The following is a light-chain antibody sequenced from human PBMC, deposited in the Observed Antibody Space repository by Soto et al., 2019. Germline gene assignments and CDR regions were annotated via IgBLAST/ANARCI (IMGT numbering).Light chain of an antibody. CDR1: QGINNY. Sequence: DIQMTQSPSSLSASVGDSVTITCRASQGINNYLAWYQQKPGKVPVLLIYTASTLKPGVPSRFSGRGAGTDFTLTLSSLQPEDFATYYCQKYDSAPRTFGQGTKVEIK. J-gene: IGKJ1*01. CDR2: TAS. V-gene: IGKV1-27*01. CDR3: QKYDSAPRT.